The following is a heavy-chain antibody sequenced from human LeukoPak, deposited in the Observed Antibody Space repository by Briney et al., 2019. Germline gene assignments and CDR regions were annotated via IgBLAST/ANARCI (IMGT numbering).Heavy chain of an antibody. D-gene: IGHD3-22*01. CDR3: ARAYYDSSGYYYVYFDY. J-gene: IGHJ4*02. CDR1: GLTFSSYW. CDR2: IKQDGSEK. Sequence: GGSLRLSCAASGLTFSSYWMSWVRQAPGKGLEWVANIKQDGSEKYYVDSVKGRFTISRDNAKNSLYLQMNSLRAGDTAVYYCARAYYDSSGYYYVYFDYWGQGTLVTVSS. V-gene: IGHV3-7*01.